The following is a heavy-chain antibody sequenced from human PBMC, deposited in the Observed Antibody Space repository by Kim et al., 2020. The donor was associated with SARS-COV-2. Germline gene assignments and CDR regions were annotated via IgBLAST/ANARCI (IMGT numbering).Heavy chain of an antibody. CDR3: ARVGRDYCSSTSCYFGTSWFDP. J-gene: IGHJ5*02. CDR2: INHSGST. Sequence: SETLSLTCAVYGGSFSGYYWSWIRQPPGKGLEWIGEINHSGSTNYNPSLKSRVTISVDTSKNQFSLKLSSVTAADTAVYYCARVGRDYCSSTSCYFGTSWFDPWGQGTLVTVSS. D-gene: IGHD2-2*01. V-gene: IGHV4-34*01. CDR1: GGSFSGYY.